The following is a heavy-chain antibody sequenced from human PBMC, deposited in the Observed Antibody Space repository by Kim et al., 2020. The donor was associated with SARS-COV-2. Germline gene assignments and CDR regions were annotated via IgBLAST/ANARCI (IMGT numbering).Heavy chain of an antibody. Sequence: GGSLRLSCAASGFTFSSYAMSWVRQAPGKGLEWVSAISGSGGSTYYADSVKGRFTISRDNSKNTLYLQMNSLRAEDTAVYYCAKTPTFLFGGGSGYYFDYWGQGTLVTVSS. J-gene: IGHJ4*02. CDR3: AKTPTFLFGGGSGYYFDY. CDR2: ISGSGGST. CDR1: GFTFSSYA. V-gene: IGHV3-23*01. D-gene: IGHD1-26*01.